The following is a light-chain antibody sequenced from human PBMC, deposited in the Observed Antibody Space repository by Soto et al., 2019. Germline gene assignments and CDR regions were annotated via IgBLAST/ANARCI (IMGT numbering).Light chain of an antibody. V-gene: IGLV2-14*01. CDR3: SSYTSSSVVV. CDR2: DVS. J-gene: IGLJ2*01. CDR1: SSDVGGYNY. Sequence: QSALIQPASVSGSPGQSITISCTGTSSDVGGYNYVSWYQQHPGKAPKLMIYDVSNRPSGVSNRFSGSKSGNTASLTISGLQAEDEADYYCSSYTSSSVVVFGGGTKVTVL.